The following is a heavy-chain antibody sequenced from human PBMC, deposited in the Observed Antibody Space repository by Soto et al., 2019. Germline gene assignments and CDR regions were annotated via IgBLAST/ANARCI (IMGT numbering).Heavy chain of an antibody. V-gene: IGHV3-23*01. CDR3: AKFGYSNYLATFDY. CDR2: ISGSGGST. J-gene: IGHJ4*01. Sequence: EVQLLESGGGWVQPGGSLRLSCAASGFTFSSYAMSWVRQAPGKGLEWVSAISGSGGSTYYADSVKGRFTISRDNSKNTLYLQMNSLSAADTAVYYCAKFGYSNYLATFDYWGHGPLVTVSS. CDR1: GFTFSSYA. D-gene: IGHD4-4*01.